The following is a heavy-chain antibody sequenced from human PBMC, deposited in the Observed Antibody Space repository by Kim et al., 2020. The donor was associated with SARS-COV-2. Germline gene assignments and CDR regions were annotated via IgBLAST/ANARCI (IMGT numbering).Heavy chain of an antibody. CDR3: ASTPDSSSWYVGSAAFDI. D-gene: IGHD6-13*01. CDR2: MNPNSGNT. CDR1: GYTFTSYD. V-gene: IGHV1-8*01. J-gene: IGHJ3*02. Sequence: ASVKVSCKASGYTFTSYDINWVRQATGQGLEWMGWMNPNSGNTGYAQKFQGRVTMTRNTSISTAYMELSSLRSEDTAVYYCASTPDSSSWYVGSAAFDIWGQGTMVTVSS.